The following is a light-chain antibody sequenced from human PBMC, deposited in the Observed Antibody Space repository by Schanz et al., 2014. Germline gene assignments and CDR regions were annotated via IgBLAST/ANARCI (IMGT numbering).Light chain of an antibody. CDR1: QSVNSD. Sequence: EIVLTQSPATLSVSPGERATLSCRASQSVNSDLACYQQKPGQAPRLLIYRASTRATGIPARFSGSGSGADFTLTLSSLEPEDFAVYYCQHYGSSPREYTFGQGTKLEIK. V-gene: IGKV3-15*01. J-gene: IGKJ2*01. CDR2: RAS. CDR3: QHYGSSPREYT.